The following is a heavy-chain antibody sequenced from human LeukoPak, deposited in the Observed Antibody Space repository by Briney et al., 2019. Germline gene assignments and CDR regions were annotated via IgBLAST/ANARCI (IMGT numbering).Heavy chain of an antibody. J-gene: IGHJ4*02. CDR3: ARARYSSSSCYFDY. CDR1: GFTFSSYW. V-gene: IGHV3-7*01. D-gene: IGHD6-6*01. Sequence: SGGSLRLSCTASGFTFSSYWMSWVRQAPGKGLEWVANIKQDGSEKYYVDSVKGRFTISRDNAKNSLYLQMNSLRAEDTAVYYCARARYSSSSCYFDYWGQGTLVTVSS. CDR2: IKQDGSEK.